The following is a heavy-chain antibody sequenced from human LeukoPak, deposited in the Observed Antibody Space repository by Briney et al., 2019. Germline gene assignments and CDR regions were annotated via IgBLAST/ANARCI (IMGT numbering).Heavy chain of an antibody. J-gene: IGHJ5*02. CDR1: GGSTSSYY. CDR2: IYYSGST. V-gene: IGHV4-59*08. Sequence: SETLSLTCTVSGGSTSSYYWSWIRQPPGKGLEWIGYIYYSGSTNYNPSLKSRVTISVDTSKNQFSLKLSSVTAADTAVYYCASQDYGDYVVDPWGQGTLVTVSS. CDR3: ASQDYGDYVVDP. D-gene: IGHD4-17*01.